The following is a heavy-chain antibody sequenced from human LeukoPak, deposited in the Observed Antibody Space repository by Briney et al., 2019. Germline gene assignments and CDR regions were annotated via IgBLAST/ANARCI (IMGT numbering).Heavy chain of an antibody. J-gene: IGHJ4*02. Sequence: SETLSLTCAVYGGSFSGYYWSWIRQPPGKGLEWIGEINHSGSTNYNPSLKSRVTISVDTSKNQFSLKLSSVTVADTAVYYCARGREDYYDSSGYYDGYYWGQGTLVTVSS. CDR2: INHSGST. D-gene: IGHD3-22*01. V-gene: IGHV4-34*01. CDR3: ARGREDYYDSSGYYDGYY. CDR1: GGSFSGYY.